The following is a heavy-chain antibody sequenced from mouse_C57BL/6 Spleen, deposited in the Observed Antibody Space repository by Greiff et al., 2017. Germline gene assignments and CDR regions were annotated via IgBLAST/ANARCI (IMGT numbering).Heavy chain of an antibody. J-gene: IGHJ2*01. CDR2: IYPSDSET. D-gene: IGHD3-2*02. CDR3: ARGSSGYNFDY. CDR1: GYTFTSYW. Sequence: QVQLQQPGAELVRPGSSVKLSCKASGYTFTSYWMDWVKQRPGQGLEWIGNIYPSDSETHYNQKFKDKATLTVDKSSSTAYMQRSSLTSEDSAVYYCARGSSGYNFDYWGQGTTLTVSS. V-gene: IGHV1-61*01.